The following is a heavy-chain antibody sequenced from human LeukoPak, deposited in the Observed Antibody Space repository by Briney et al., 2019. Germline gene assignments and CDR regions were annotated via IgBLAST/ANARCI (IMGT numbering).Heavy chain of an antibody. Sequence: GGSLRLSCAASGFTFSSYGMHWVRQAPGKGLEGVAVISYDGSNKYYADSVKGRFTIPRDNSKNTLYLQMNSLRAEDTAVYYCAKDGTIAAAGTTGIDYWGQGTLVTVSS. CDR2: ISYDGSNK. V-gene: IGHV3-30*18. D-gene: IGHD6-13*01. J-gene: IGHJ4*02. CDR1: GFTFSSYG. CDR3: AKDGTIAAAGTTGIDY.